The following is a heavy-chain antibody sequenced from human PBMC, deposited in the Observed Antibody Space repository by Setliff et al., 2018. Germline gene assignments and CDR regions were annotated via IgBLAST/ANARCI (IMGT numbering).Heavy chain of an antibody. J-gene: IGHJ3*02. CDR3: ANDVRGGVHEI. CDR2: ISQDGSEK. D-gene: IGHD3-16*01. Sequence: QPGGSLRLSCAASAFGFSSYWMSWVRQAPGKGPEWLAQISQDGSEKYYVDSVKGRLTISRDNAKNSLYLQMNSLRVEDTAVYYCANDVRGGVHEIWGQGTMVTVSS. CDR1: AFGFSSYW. V-gene: IGHV3-7*01.